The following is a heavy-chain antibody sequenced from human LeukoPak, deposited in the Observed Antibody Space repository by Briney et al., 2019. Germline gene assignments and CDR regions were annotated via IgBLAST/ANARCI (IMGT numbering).Heavy chain of an antibody. CDR2: ISGYNGHT. V-gene: IGHV1-18*01. CDR1: GYTFSTYG. J-gene: IGHJ4*02. D-gene: IGHD6-19*01. CDR3: ARDKDLGAVAGTFDY. Sequence: GASVKVSCKPSGYTFSTYGISWVRQAPGQGLEWMGWISGYNGHTKYAQKFQGRVTVTTDTSTSTAYMELTSLTSDDTAVYHCARDKDLGAVAGTFDYWGQGTLVTVPS.